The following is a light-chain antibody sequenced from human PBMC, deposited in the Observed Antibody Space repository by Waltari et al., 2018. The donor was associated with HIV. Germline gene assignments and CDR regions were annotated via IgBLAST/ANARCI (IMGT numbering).Light chain of an antibody. V-gene: IGKV1-39*01. CDR1: QTINNH. Sequence: DIQMTQSPSSVSASVGDRVPITCRASQTINNHLNWYQHKPGKAPKLLIYAASSLQSGVPSRLSGSGSGTDVTLTISSRQPEDYTTNCCQHSREFGQGTKVEIK. J-gene: IGKJ1*01. CDR3: QHSRE. CDR2: AAS.